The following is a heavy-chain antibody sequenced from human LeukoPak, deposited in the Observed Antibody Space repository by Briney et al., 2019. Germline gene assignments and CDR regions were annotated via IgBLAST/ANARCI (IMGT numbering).Heavy chain of an antibody. CDR1: GGTFSSYA. Sequence: GASVKVSCKASGGTFSSYAISWVRQAPGQGLEWMGRIIPILGIANYAQKFQGRVTITAGKSTSTAYMELSSLRSEDTAVYYCARNRGNYYDSSGYYYDYWGQGTLVTVSS. CDR2: IIPILGIA. J-gene: IGHJ4*02. D-gene: IGHD3-22*01. V-gene: IGHV1-69*04. CDR3: ARNRGNYYDSSGYYYDY.